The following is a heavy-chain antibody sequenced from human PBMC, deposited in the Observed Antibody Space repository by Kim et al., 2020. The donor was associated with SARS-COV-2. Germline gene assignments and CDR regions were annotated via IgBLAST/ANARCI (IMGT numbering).Heavy chain of an antibody. CDR2: SKN. D-gene: IGHD3-22*01. CDR3: ATDSSDDY. V-gene: IGHV3-30*01. J-gene: IGHJ4*02. Sequence: SKNNYAEPEKGRYTISRDNSENTLYLQMNSLRADDTAVYYCATDSSDDYWGQGTLVTVSS.